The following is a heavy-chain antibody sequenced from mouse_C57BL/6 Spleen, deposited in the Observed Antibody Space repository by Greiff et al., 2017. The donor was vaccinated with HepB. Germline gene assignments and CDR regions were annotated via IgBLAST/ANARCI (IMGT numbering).Heavy chain of an antibody. J-gene: IGHJ4*01. Sequence: QVQLKQSGAELVKPGASVKLSCKASGYTFTEYTIHWVKQRSGQGLEWIGWFYPGSGSIKYNEKFKDKATLTADKSSSTVYMELSRLTSEDSAVYFCARPIYYDYDQDYDYAMDYWGQGTSVTVSS. CDR1: GYTFTEYT. CDR3: ARPIYYDYDQDYDYAMDY. D-gene: IGHD2-4*01. V-gene: IGHV1-62-2*01. CDR2: FYPGSGSI.